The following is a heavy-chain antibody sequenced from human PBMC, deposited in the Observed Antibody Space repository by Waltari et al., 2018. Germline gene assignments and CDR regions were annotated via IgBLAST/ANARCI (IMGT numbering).Heavy chain of an antibody. CDR2: TSSSSXSV. V-gene: IGHV3-48*01. J-gene: IGHJ4*02. CDR1: GFTLSNXH. D-gene: IGHD6-19*01. CDR3: AXDPXTESTGWYYFDX. Sequence: QLVESGGXLXXPGGXLRXSCAASGFTLSNXHMNWVRQAPGKGLEWLSYTSSSSXSVYYXDSVRGRFTVXRDNVKNSLYLHMNNLRXEDTAVYYXAXDPXTESTGWYYFDXWGQGTLVTVSS.